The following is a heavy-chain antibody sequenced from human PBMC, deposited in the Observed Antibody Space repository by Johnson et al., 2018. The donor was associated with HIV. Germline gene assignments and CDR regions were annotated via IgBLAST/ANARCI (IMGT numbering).Heavy chain of an antibody. D-gene: IGHD3-16*02. CDR2: ISGSGGST. V-gene: IGHV3-23*04. J-gene: IGHJ3*02. CDR1: GFTFSNAW. CDR3: ARGPYDYVWGSYRFIGAFDI. Sequence: VQLVESGGGLVKPGGSLRLSCAASGFTFSNAWMSWVRQAPGKGLEWVSVISGSGGSTYYTDSVKGRFTISRDNSKNTLYLQMNSLRAEDTAVYYCARGPYDYVWGSYRFIGAFDIWGQGTMVTVSS.